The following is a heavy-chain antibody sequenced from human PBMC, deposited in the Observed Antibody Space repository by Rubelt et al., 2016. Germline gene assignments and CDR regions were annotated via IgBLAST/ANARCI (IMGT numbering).Heavy chain of an antibody. CDR3: ARQQYQLLIDY. V-gene: IGHV4-61*05. Sequence: QLQLQESGPGLVKPSETLSLTCTVSGGSISSSSYYWGWIRQPPGKGLEWIGYIYITGRTTYNPSLNSRVTISVDTSKNQFSLKLSSVTAADTAVYYCARQQYQLLIDYWGQGTLVTVSS. CDR2: IYITGRT. CDR1: GGSISSSSYY. J-gene: IGHJ4*02. D-gene: IGHD2-2*01.